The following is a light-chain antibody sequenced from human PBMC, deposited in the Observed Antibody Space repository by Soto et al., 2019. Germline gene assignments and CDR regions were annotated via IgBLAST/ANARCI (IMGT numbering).Light chain of an antibody. CDR2: EVT. CDR3: SSYAGTNNFYV. Sequence: QSALTQPPSASGSPGQSVTISCTGTSSDVGGYNYVSWYQQHPGKAPKLMIFEVTNRPSGVPDRFSGSKSGNTASLTVSGLQAEDEADYYWSSYAGTNNFYVFGTGTKLTVL. J-gene: IGLJ1*01. V-gene: IGLV2-8*01. CDR1: SSDVGGYNY.